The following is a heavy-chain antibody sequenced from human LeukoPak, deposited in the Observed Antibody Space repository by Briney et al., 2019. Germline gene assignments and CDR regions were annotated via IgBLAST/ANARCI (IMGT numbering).Heavy chain of an antibody. J-gene: IGHJ4*02. CDR3: AKTRPLDSSSWSHGDY. D-gene: IGHD6-13*01. Sequence: GGSLRLSCAASGFTFSSYAMSWVRQAPGKGLEWVSAISGSGGSTYYGDSVKGRFTISRDNSKNTLYLQMNSLRAEDTAVYYCAKTRPLDSSSWSHGDYWGQGTLVTVSS. V-gene: IGHV3-23*01. CDR2: ISGSGGST. CDR1: GFTFSSYA.